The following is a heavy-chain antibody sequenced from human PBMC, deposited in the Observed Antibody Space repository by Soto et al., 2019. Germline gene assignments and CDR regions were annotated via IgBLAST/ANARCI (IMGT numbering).Heavy chain of an antibody. CDR1: GYTFTSYG. CDR3: ARAGGLYGDQPFDY. J-gene: IGHJ4*02. V-gene: IGHV1-18*01. D-gene: IGHD4-17*01. Sequence: ASVKVSCKASGYTFTSYGISWVRQAPGQGLEWMGWISAYNGNTNYAQKLQGRVTMTIDTSTSTAYMELRSLRSDDTAVYYCARAGGLYGDQPFDYWGQGTLVTVSS. CDR2: ISAYNGNT.